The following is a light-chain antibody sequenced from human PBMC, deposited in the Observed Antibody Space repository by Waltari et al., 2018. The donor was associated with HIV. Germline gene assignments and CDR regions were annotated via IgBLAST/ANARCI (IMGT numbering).Light chain of an antibody. CDR3: QSADNSGTWV. V-gene: IGLV3-25*03. CDR2: KDN. J-gene: IGLJ3*02. Sequence: SYELTQPPSVSVSPGQTARITCSGDELAKQYAYWYQQKPGQAPILVIYKDNGRPSGIPERFSGSSSGTTVTLTISGVQAEDEADYYCQSADNSGTWVFGGGTKLTVL. CDR1: ELAKQY.